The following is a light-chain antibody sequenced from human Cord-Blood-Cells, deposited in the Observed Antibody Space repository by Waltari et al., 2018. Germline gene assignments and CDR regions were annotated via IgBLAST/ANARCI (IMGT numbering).Light chain of an antibody. CDR1: QDISNY. Sequence: IQMTQSPSSLHASVGDRVTITCQASQDISNYLNWYQQKPGKAPKLLLYDAPNLETGVPSRISGSGSGTDFTFTISSLQPEDIATYYCQQYDNLPITFGQGTRLGIK. V-gene: IGKV1-33*01. CDR2: DAP. J-gene: IGKJ5*01. CDR3: QQYDNLPIT.